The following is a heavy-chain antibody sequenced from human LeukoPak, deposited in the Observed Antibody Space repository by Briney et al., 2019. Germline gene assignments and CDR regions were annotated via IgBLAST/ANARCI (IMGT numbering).Heavy chain of an antibody. CDR3: AREKTYYDILTGYYIPYYFDY. V-gene: IGHV4-61*01. D-gene: IGHD3-9*01. Sequence: SQALSLTCTVSGGSISSGSYYWSWIRQPPGKGLEWIGYIYYSGSTNYNPSLKSRVTISVDTSKNQFSLKLGSVTVADTAVYYCAREKTYYDILTGYYIPYYFDYWGQGTLVTVSS. CDR1: GGSISSGSYY. J-gene: IGHJ4*02. CDR2: IYYSGST.